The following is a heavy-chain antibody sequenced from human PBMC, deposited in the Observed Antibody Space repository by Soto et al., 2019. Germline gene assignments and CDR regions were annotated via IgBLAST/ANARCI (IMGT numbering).Heavy chain of an antibody. CDR1: GFTFISDS. D-gene: IGHD6-13*01. J-gene: IGHJ4*02. Sequence: PGWSLRLSCAASGFTFISDSMNWVRQAPGKGLEWVSYISSSSSTIYYADSVKGRFTISRDNAKNSLYLQMNSLRDEDTAVYYCARDSGSWYSSDYFDYWGQGTLVTVSS. V-gene: IGHV3-48*02. CDR2: ISSSSSTI. CDR3: ARDSGSWYSSDYFDY.